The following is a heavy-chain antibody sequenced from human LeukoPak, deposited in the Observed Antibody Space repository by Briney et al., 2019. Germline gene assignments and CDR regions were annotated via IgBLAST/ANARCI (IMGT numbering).Heavy chain of an antibody. CDR3: ARQGRWASSSGLFDP. CDR2: IYPGDSDT. V-gene: IGHV5-51*01. D-gene: IGHD6-19*01. Sequence: GEALQISCKGSGYSFTSYWIGWVRPVPGKGLEWMGIIYPGDSDTRYSPSFQGQVTISADKSISTAYLQWSSLKASDTAMYYCARQGRWASSSGLFDPWGQGPLVTVSS. J-gene: IGHJ5*02. CDR1: GYSFTSYW.